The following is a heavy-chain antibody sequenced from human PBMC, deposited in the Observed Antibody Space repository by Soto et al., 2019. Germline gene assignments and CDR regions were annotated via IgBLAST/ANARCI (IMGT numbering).Heavy chain of an antibody. D-gene: IGHD6-13*01. CDR3: ASSYSSSWYVRCFQH. V-gene: IGHV1-3*01. J-gene: IGHJ1*01. Sequence: ASVKVSCKASGYTFTSYAMHWVRQAPGQRLEWMGWINAGNGNTKYSQKFQGRVTITRDTSASTAYMELSSLRSEDTAVYYCASSYSSSWYVRCFQHWGQGTLVTVSS. CDR1: GYTFTSYA. CDR2: INAGNGNT.